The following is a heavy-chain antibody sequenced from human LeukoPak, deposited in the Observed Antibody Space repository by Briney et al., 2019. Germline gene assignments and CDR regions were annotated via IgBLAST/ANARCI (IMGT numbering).Heavy chain of an antibody. CDR1: GFTFSSYS. J-gene: IGHJ4*02. Sequence: PGGSLRLSCAASGFTFSSYSMNWVRQAPGKGLEWVSSISSSSSYIYYADSVKGRFTISRDNSKNTLYLQMNSLRAEDTAVYYCAKDFWTVTTDYWGQGTLVTVSS. D-gene: IGHD4-11*01. CDR2: ISSSSSYI. CDR3: AKDFWTVTTDY. V-gene: IGHV3-21*01.